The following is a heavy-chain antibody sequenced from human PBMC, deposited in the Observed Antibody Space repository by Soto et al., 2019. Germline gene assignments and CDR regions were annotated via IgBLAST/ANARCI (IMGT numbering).Heavy chain of an antibody. CDR2: ISSSSSYI. J-gene: IGHJ4*02. CDR1: GFNFSSHS. V-gene: IGHV3-21*01. D-gene: IGHD2-2*01. CDR3: AKDRGRGPAAYDFDY. Sequence: PGGSLRLPNAASGFNFSSHSMNCVRQDPGKGLEWVSSISSSSSYIYYADSVKGRFTISRDNSKNTLYLQMDSLRTEDTAVYYCAKDRGRGPAAYDFDYWGQGTLVTVSS.